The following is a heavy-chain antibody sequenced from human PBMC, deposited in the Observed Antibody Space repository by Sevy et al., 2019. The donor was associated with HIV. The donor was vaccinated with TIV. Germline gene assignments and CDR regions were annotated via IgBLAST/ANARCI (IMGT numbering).Heavy chain of an antibody. Sequence: TLSLTCTVSGGSISSYYWSWIRQPPGKGLEWIGYIYYSGSTNYNPSLKSRVTISVDTSKNQFSLKLSSVTAADTAVFYCARATYYDSSGWLYYFDYWGQGTLVTVSS. D-gene: IGHD3-22*01. CDR2: IYYSGST. CDR3: ARATYYDSSGWLYYFDY. V-gene: IGHV4-59*01. CDR1: GGSISSYY. J-gene: IGHJ4*02.